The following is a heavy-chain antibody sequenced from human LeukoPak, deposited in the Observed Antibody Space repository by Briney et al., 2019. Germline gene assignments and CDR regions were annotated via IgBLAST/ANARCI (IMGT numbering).Heavy chain of an antibody. J-gene: IGHJ4*02. CDR1: GFPFSNYA. CDR2: ISGYNGNT. V-gene: IGHV1-18*01. Sequence: ASVKVSCKASGFPFSNYAISWVRQAPGQGLEWMGWISGYNGNTNYAQKLQGRVTMTTDTSTSTAYMELRSLRSDDTAVYYCARGVHTGEIDYWGQGTLVTVSS. CDR3: ARGVHTGEIDY. D-gene: IGHD1-1*01.